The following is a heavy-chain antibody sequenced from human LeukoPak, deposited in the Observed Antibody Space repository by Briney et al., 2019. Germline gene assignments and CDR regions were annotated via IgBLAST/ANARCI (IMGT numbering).Heavy chain of an antibody. D-gene: IGHD3-22*01. J-gene: IGHJ4*02. CDR2: ISYNGNKK. V-gene: IGHV3-30*18. Sequence: PGRSLRLSCAASGFTFSNYGSHWVRQAPGKGLEWVALISYNGNKKYYADSVKGRFTISRDNSKNTLYLQMSSLRAEDTAVYYCAKDGDYYDSSGYYYFDYWGQGTLVTVSS. CDR3: AKDGDYYDSSGYYYFDY. CDR1: GFTFSNYG.